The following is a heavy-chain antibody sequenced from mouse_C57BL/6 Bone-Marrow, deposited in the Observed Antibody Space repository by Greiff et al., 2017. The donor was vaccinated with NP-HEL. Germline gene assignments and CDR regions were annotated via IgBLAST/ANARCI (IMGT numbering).Heavy chain of an antibody. CDR1: GFTFSDYY. CDR3: ARHPYAMDY. CDR2: ISNGGGST. V-gene: IGHV5-12*01. J-gene: IGHJ4*01. Sequence: EVQLQESGGGLVQPGGSLKLSCAASGFTFSDYYMYWVRQTPEKRLEWVVYISNGGGSTYYPDTVKGRFTISRDNAKNTLYLQMSRLKSEDTAMYYCARHPYAMDYWGQGTSVTVSS.